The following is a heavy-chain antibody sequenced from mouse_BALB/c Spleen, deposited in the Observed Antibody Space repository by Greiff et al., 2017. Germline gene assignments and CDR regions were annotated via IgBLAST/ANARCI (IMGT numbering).Heavy chain of an antibody. CDR2: INPSNGRT. J-gene: IGHJ4*01. Sequence: QVQLQQSGPELVKPGALVKISCKASGYTFTSYWMHWVKQRPGQGLEWIGEINPSNGRTNYNEKFKSKATLTVDKSSSTAYMQLSSLTSEDSAVYYCARYAMDYWGQGTSVTVSS. V-gene: IGHV1S81*02. CDR1: GYTFTSYW. CDR3: ARYAMDY.